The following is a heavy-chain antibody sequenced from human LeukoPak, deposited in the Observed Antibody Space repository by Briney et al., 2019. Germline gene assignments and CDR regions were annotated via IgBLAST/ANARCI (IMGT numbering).Heavy chain of an antibody. Sequence: PGGSLRLSCAASGFTFSGSAMHWVRQASGKGLEGVGRIRSKANSYATAYAALVKGRFTISRDDSKNTAYLQMNSLRAEDTAVFYCARDYGGNSGHFDYWGQGTLVTVSS. D-gene: IGHD4-23*01. CDR3: ARDYGGNSGHFDY. V-gene: IGHV3-73*01. CDR1: GFTFSGSA. J-gene: IGHJ4*02. CDR2: IRSKANSYAT.